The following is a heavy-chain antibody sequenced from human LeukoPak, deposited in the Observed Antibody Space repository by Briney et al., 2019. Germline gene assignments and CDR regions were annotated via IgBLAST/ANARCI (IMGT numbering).Heavy chain of an antibody. V-gene: IGHV3-30-3*01. CDR2: LLSDGISE. J-gene: IGHJ4*02. CDR1: GFTFSTYV. CDR3: ARDLMGDTYSIDY. Sequence: GGSLRLSCAASGFTFSTYVMHWVRQAPGEGLEWVAVLLSDGISEYYADSVKGRFTISRDTPKNTLYLQLNSLRTEDTAVYYCARDLMGDTYSIDYWGQGALVTVSS. D-gene: IGHD2-8*01.